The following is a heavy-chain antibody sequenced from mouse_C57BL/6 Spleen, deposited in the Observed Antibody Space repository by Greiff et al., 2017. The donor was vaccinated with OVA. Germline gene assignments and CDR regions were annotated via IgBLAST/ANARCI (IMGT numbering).Heavy chain of an antibody. CDR1: GYTFTSYW. CDR2: IDPSDSYT. Sequence: VQLQQPGAELVMPGASVKLSCKASGYTFTSYWMHWVKQRPGQGLEWIGEIDPSDSYTNYNQKFKGKSTLTVDKSSSTAYMQLSSLTSEDSAVYYSARANYEYLYAMDYWGQGTSVTVSS. CDR3: ARANYEYLYAMDY. D-gene: IGHD2-4*01. V-gene: IGHV1-69*01. J-gene: IGHJ4*01.